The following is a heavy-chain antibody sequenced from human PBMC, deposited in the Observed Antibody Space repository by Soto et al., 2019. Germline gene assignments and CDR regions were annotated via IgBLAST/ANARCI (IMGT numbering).Heavy chain of an antibody. Sequence: QVQLVQSGAEVKKPGASVKVSCKACGYTFTSYGISWVRQAPGQGLEWMGWISAYNGNTNYAQKLQGRVTMTTDTSTSTAYMELRSLRSDDTAVYYCARAYYDFWSGYYRWFDPWGQGTLVTVSS. CDR1: GYTFTSYG. J-gene: IGHJ5*02. D-gene: IGHD3-3*01. CDR3: ARAYYDFWSGYYRWFDP. V-gene: IGHV1-18*01. CDR2: ISAYNGNT.